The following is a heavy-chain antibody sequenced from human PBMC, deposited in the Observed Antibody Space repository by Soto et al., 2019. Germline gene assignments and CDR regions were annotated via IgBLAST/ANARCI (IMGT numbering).Heavy chain of an antibody. D-gene: IGHD2-2*02. CDR3: AREGTLGYCSSTSCYIDWFDP. Sequence: PSVKVSCKASGYTFTSYGISWARQAPGQGLEWMGWISAYNGNTNYAQKLQGRVTMTTDTSTSTAYMELRSLRSDDTAVYYCAREGTLGYCSSTSCYIDWFDPWGQGTLVTVSS. CDR2: ISAYNGNT. CDR1: GYTFTSYG. J-gene: IGHJ5*02. V-gene: IGHV1-18*01.